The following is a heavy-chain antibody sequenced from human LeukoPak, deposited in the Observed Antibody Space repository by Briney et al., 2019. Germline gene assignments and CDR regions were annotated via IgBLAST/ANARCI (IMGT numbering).Heavy chain of an antibody. Sequence: SVKVSCKASGGTFSSYTISWVRQAPGQGLEWMGGIIPIFGTANYAQKFQGRVTITADESTSTAYMELSSLRSEDTAVYYCARAPAQGGYYYYYYMDVWGKGTTVTVSS. D-gene: IGHD3-16*01. CDR1: GGTFSSYT. CDR3: ARAPAQGGYYYYYYMDV. V-gene: IGHV1-69*13. J-gene: IGHJ6*03. CDR2: IIPIFGTA.